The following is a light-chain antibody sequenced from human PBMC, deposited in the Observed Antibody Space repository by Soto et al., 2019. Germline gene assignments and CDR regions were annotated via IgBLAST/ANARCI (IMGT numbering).Light chain of an antibody. CDR3: QQYGGSPPIT. Sequence: DIALTQSPGTLSLSPGEVATLSCRASQSVSSSYLAWYQQKPGQASRLLISGASSRATAIPDRFSGSGSGTNFTLTISRLEPEDYAVYYCQQYGGSPPITFGQGTRLEIK. CDR1: QSVSSSY. CDR2: GAS. V-gene: IGKV3-20*01. J-gene: IGKJ5*01.